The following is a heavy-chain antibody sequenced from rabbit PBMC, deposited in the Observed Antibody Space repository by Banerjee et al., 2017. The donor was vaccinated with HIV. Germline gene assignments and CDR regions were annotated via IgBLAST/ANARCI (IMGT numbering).Heavy chain of an antibody. Sequence: QEQLEESGGGLVKPGASLTLTCKASGFSFSSGYDMCWVRQAPGKGLEWIACIYVGSSDYTYYASWAKGRFTISKTSSTTVTLQMTSLTTADTATYFCARNAGYANGGDGYFKLWGPGTLVTVS. CDR1: GFSFSSGYD. D-gene: IGHD6-1*01. CDR3: ARNAGYANGGDGYFKL. V-gene: IGHV1S45*01. J-gene: IGHJ4*01. CDR2: IYVGSSDYT.